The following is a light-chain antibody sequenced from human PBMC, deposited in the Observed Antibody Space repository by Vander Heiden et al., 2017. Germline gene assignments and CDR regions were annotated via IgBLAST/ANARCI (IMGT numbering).Light chain of an antibody. CDR1: QAITNY. Sequence: DIQMTQSPYSLSASVGDRVTITCRASQAITNYLAWYQQKPGKAPKLLIYATSTLQSGVPSRFSGRGFGTDFTLTISSLQPEDVATYYCQNYNSAPMYTFGPGTKVEIK. CDR2: ATS. V-gene: IGKV1-27*01. CDR3: QNYNSAPMYT. J-gene: IGKJ2*01.